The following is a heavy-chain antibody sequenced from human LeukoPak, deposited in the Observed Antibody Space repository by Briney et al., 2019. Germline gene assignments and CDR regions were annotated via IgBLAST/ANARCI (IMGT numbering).Heavy chain of an antibody. CDR3: ARVYHDILTGYVFYMDV. CDR2: MNPNSGNT. J-gene: IGHJ6*03. CDR1: GYTFTSYD. D-gene: IGHD3-9*01. V-gene: IGHV1-8*01. Sequence: ASVKVSCKASGYTFTSYDINWVRQATGQGLEWMGWMNPNSGNTGCAQKFQGRVTMTRNTSISTAYVELSSLRSEDTAVYYCARVYHDILTGYVFYMDVWGKGTTVTVSS.